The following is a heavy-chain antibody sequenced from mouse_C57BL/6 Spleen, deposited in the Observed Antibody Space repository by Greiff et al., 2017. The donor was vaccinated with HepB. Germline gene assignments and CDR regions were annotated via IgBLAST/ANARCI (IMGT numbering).Heavy chain of an antibody. V-gene: IGHV1-12*01. Sequence: LQQSGAELVRPGASVKMSCKASGYTFTSYNMHWVKQTPRQGLEWIGAIYPGNGDTSYNQKFKGKATLTVDKSSSTAYMQLSSLTSEDSAVYFCARSEEGNYYGSSLDYWGQGTTLTVSS. D-gene: IGHD1-1*01. J-gene: IGHJ2*01. CDR2: IYPGNGDT. CDR1: GYTFTSYN. CDR3: ARSEEGNYYGSSLDY.